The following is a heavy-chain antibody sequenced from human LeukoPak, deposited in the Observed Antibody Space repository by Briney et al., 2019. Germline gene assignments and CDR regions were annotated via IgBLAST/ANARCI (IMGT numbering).Heavy chain of an antibody. J-gene: IGHJ4*02. CDR1: GFTVSSNY. CDR3: ARGEGSWANYDYVWGSYRLEYYFDY. D-gene: IGHD3-16*02. Sequence: PGGSPRLSCAASGFTVSSNYMSWVRQAPGKGLEWVSVIYSGGSTYYADSVKGRFTISSDNAKNSLYLQMNSLRAEDTAVYYCARGEGSWANYDYVWGSYRLEYYFDYWGQGTLVTVSS. V-gene: IGHV3-53*01. CDR2: IYSGGST.